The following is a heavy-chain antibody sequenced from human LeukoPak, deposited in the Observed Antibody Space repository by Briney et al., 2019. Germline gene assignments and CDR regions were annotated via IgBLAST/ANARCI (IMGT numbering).Heavy chain of an antibody. V-gene: IGHV4-59*08. J-gene: IGHJ5*02. CDR1: GGSISSYY. Sequence: SETLSLTCTVSGGSISSYYWSWIRQPPGKGLEWIWYIYYSGSTNYNPSPKSRVTISVDTSKNQFSLKLSSVTAADTAVYYCARRGGVAALNWFDPWGQGTLVTVSS. CDR3: ARRGGVAALNWFDP. CDR2: IYYSGST. D-gene: IGHD2-15*01.